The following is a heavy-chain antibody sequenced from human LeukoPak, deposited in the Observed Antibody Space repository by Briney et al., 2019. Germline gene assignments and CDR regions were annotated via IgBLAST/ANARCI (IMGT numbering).Heavy chain of an antibody. V-gene: IGHV4-30-2*01. CDR3: ARGGDYYGSGSTYYFDY. CDR1: GGSISSGGYS. D-gene: IGHD3-10*01. J-gene: IGHJ4*02. CDR2: IYHSGST. Sequence: SQTLSLTCAVSGGSISSGGYSWSWIRQPPGKDLEWIGYIYHSGSTYYNPSLKSRVTISVDRSKNQFSLKLSSVTAADTAVYYCARGGDYYGSGSTYYFDYWGQGTLVTVSS.